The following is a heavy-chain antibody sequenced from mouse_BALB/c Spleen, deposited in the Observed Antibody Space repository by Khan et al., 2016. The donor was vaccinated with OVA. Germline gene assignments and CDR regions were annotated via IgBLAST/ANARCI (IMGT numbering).Heavy chain of an antibody. CDR1: GYSITSDYA. D-gene: IGHD1-1*01. CDR3: ARKNYYGYAMDY. V-gene: IGHV3-2*02. J-gene: IGHJ4*01. CDR2: ISYGGST. Sequence: EVELVESGPGLVKPSQSLSLTCTVTGYSITSDYAWDWIRQFPGNKLEWMGYISYGGSTSYHPSLKSRISITRDTSNNQFFLQLNSVTTEDTATYSCARKNYYGYAMDYWGQGTSVTVSS.